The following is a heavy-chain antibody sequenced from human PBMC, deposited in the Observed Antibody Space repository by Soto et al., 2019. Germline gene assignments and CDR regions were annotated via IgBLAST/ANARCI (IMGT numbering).Heavy chain of an antibody. J-gene: IGHJ4*02. D-gene: IGHD3-9*01. CDR1: GDSITGYY. V-gene: IGHV4-59*01. CDR2: IIYSSGST. CDR3: ARGNFYYDSLTGFYPGYYFDY. Sequence: SETLSLTCIVSGDSITGYYWGWIRQPPGKGLEWIGSIIYSSGSTNYSPSLKSRVTISLDTSKNQFSLKLSSVTAADTAVYYCARGNFYYDSLTGFYPGYYFDYWGQGTRVTVSS.